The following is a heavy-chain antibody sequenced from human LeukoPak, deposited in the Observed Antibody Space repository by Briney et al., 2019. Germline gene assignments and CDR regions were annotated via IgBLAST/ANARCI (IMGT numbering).Heavy chain of an antibody. D-gene: IGHD4-17*01. V-gene: IGHV3-72*01. Sequence: PGRSLRLSCAASGFTFSDHYMDWVRQAPGKGLEWVGRTRNKANGYTTEYAASVKGRFTVSRDDSKNSLYLEMNSLQTEDTAVYFCARDSWTVRNGAFDIWGQGTMVTVSS. CDR2: TRNKANGYTT. CDR3: ARDSWTVRNGAFDI. CDR1: GFTFSDHY. J-gene: IGHJ3*02.